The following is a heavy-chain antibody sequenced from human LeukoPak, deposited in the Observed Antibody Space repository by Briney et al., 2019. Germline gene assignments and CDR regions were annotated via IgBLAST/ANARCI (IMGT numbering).Heavy chain of an antibody. CDR1: GFTFSGSA. V-gene: IGHV3-73*01. CDR2: IRSKTNSYAT. D-gene: IGHD3-9*01. J-gene: IGHJ4*02. Sequence: GGSLRLSCAASGFTFSGSAMHWVRQASGKGLEWVGRIRSKTNSYATSYAASVKGRFALSRDDSKNTAYLQMNSLKTEDTAVYYCAKGQNDILTVAKDYWGQGTLVTVSS. CDR3: AKGQNDILTVAKDY.